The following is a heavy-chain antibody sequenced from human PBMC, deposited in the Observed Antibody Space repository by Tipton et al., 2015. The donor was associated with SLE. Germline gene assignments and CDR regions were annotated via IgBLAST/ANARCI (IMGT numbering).Heavy chain of an antibody. Sequence: TLSLTCTVSGASMSGYYWSWIRQSPGKGLEWIGYIFDNGNSNYNPSLKSRVTMSVDTSKSQFSLKLNSITAADTAVYYCARGTYYFDYWGQGTLVTVSS. V-gene: IGHV4-59*08. CDR1: GASMSGYY. J-gene: IGHJ4*02. CDR2: IFDNGNS. CDR3: ARGTYYFDY.